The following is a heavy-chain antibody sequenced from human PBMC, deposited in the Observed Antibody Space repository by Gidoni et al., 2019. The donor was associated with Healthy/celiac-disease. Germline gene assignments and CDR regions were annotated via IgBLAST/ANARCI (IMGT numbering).Heavy chain of an antibody. Sequence: QVQLQESGPGLVKPSRSLSLTGAVPGGSIRRSNWWRWVRQPPGKGLEWIGEIYHSGRTNYNPSLKSRVTISVDKSKNRFSLKLSSVTAADTAVYYCASFYGSGSYAFDIWGQGTMVTVSS. CDR2: IYHSGRT. CDR3: ASFYGSGSYAFDI. D-gene: IGHD3-10*01. J-gene: IGHJ3*02. CDR1: GGSIRRSNW. V-gene: IGHV4-4*02.